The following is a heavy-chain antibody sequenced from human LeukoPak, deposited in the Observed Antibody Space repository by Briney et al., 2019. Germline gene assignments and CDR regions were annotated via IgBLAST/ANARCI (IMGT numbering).Heavy chain of an antibody. V-gene: IGHV4-38-2*02. CDR3: ARAFYPGYYSYMAV. CDR1: GYSISSGYY. CDR2: IDHSGST. D-gene: IGHD3-3*02. J-gene: IGHJ6*03. Sequence: ASETLSLTCTVSGYSISSGYYWGWIRQPPGKGLEWTGSIDHSGSTYYNPSLKSRITISVDTSKNQFSLKLSSVTAADTAVYYCARAFYPGYYSYMAVWGKGTTVTVSS.